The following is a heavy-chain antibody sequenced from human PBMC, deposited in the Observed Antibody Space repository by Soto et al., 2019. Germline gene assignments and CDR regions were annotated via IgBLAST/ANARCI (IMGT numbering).Heavy chain of an antibody. CDR1: GFTFDDYA. V-gene: IGHV3-9*01. CDR3: AKLGTGWRAPITIFDV. Sequence: EVQLVESGGGLVQPGRSLRLSCAASGFTFDDYAMHWVRQAPGKGLEWVSGISWNSGSIGYADSVKGRFTISRDNAKNSLYLQMNSLRAEDTALYYCAKLGTGWRAPITIFDVWGQGTLVTASS. CDR2: ISWNSGSI. J-gene: IGHJ4*02. D-gene: IGHD3-3*01.